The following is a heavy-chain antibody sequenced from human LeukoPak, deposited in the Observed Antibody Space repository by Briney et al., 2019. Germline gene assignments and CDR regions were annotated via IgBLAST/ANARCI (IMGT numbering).Heavy chain of an antibody. V-gene: IGHV3-30-3*01. CDR3: ARAPRVRGIDY. CDR1: GFTFSSYA. J-gene: IGHJ4*02. Sequence: GGSLRLSCAASGFTFSSYAMHWVRQAPGKGLEWVAVISYDGSNKYYADSVKGRFTISRDNSKNTLYLQMNSLRAEDTAVYYCARAPRVRGIDYWGQGTLVTVSS. CDR2: ISYDGSNK. D-gene: IGHD3-10*02.